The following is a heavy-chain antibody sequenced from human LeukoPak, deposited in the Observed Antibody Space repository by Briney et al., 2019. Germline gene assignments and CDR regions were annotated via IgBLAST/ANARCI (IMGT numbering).Heavy chain of an antibody. V-gene: IGHV4-30-2*01. Sequence: PSETLSLTCTVSGGSISSGGHSWSWIRQPPGKGLEWIGYIYHSGSGSTYYNPSLKSRVTISVDTSKNQFSLKLSSVTAADTAVYYCARSGWLLRRHAISGIDYWGQGTLVTVSS. CDR1: GGSISSGGHS. CDR3: ARSGWLLRRHAISGIDY. D-gene: IGHD3-22*01. J-gene: IGHJ4*02. CDR2: IYHSGSGST.